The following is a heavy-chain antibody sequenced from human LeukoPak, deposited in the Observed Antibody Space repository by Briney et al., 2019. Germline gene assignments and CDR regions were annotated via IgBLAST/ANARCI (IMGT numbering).Heavy chain of an antibody. Sequence: GRSLRLPCAASGFIFSVNGMHWVRQAPGKGLEWVAVISYDGSNKYYADSVKGRFTISRDNSKNTLYLQMNSLRAEDTAVYYCARVRAAAGTNLHYWGQGTLVTVSS. CDR1: GFIFSVNG. D-gene: IGHD6-13*01. V-gene: IGHV3-30*19. CDR3: ARVRAAAGTNLHY. J-gene: IGHJ4*02. CDR2: ISYDGSNK.